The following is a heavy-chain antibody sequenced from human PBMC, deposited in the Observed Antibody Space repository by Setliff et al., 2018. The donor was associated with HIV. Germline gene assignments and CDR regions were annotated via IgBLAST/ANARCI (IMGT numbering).Heavy chain of an antibody. J-gene: IGHJ4*02. CDR3: ARDFEGDSSGSYNFDY. CDR2: ISSSSSYI. CDR1: GFTLSSYS. Sequence: PGGSLRLSCAASGFTLSSYSMNWVRQAPGKGLEWVASISSSSSYIYYADSVKGRFTISRDNAKNSLYLQMNSLRAEDTAVYYCARDFEGDSSGSYNFDYWGQGTLVTVS. V-gene: IGHV3-21*01. D-gene: IGHD3-22*01.